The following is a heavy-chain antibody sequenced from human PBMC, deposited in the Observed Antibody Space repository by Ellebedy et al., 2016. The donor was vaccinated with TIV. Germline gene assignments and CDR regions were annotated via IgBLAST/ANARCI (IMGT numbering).Heavy chain of an antibody. V-gene: IGHV5-51*01. J-gene: IGHJ4*02. CDR3: ARQQSLTARLFDY. CDR2: IYPGDSDT. Sequence: GESLKISXKGSGYSFTSYWIGWVRQMPGKGLEWMGIIYPGDSDTRYSPSFQGQVTISADKSISTAYLQWSSLKASDTAMYYCARQQSLTARLFDYWGQGTLVTVSS. D-gene: IGHD7-27*01. CDR1: GYSFTSYW.